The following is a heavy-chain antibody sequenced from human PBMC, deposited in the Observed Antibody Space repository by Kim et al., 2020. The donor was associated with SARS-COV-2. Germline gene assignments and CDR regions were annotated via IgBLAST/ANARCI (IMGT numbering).Heavy chain of an antibody. D-gene: IGHD3-16*02. Sequence: GGSLRLSCAASGFTFDDYAMHWVRQAPGKGLEWVSLISGDGGSTYYADSVKGRFTISRDNSKNSLYLQMNSLRTEDTALYYCAKVLLRIMITFGGVIVLRFFDYWGQGTLVTVSS. J-gene: IGHJ4*02. CDR2: ISGDGGST. CDR3: AKVLLRIMITFGGVIVLRFFDY. CDR1: GFTFDDYA. V-gene: IGHV3-43*02.